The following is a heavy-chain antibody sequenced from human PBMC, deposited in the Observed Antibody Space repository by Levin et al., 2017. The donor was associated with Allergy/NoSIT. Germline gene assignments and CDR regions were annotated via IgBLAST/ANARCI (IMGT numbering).Heavy chain of an antibody. CDR3: ARGRYSSSWNYFDY. CDR1: GGSFSGYY. D-gene: IGHD6-13*01. Sequence: NAGGSLRLSCAVYGGSFSGYYWSWIRQPPGKGLEWIGEINHSGSTNYNPSLKSRVTISVDTSKNQFSLKLSSVTAADTAVYYCARGRYSSSWNYFDYWGQGTLVTVSS. CDR2: INHSGST. V-gene: IGHV4-34*01. J-gene: IGHJ4*02.